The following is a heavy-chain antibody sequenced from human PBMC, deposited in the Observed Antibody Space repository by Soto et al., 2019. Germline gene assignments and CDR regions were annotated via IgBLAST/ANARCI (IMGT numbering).Heavy chain of an antibody. CDR3: AKGGKGQIVAVIDAFDI. CDR2: ISASGGST. CDR1: GFTFSSYA. Sequence: GGSLRLSCAASGFTFSSYAMSWVRQAPGKGLEWVSAISASGGSTYYADSVKGRFTISRDNSKNMVYLQMNSLRAEDTAVYYCAKGGKGQIVAVIDAFDIWGQGTMVTVSS. V-gene: IGHV3-23*01. J-gene: IGHJ3*02. D-gene: IGHD3-22*01.